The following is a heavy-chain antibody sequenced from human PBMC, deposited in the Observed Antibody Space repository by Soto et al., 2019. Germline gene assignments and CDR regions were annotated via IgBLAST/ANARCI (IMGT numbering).Heavy chain of an antibody. J-gene: IGHJ4*02. D-gene: IGHD4-17*01. Sequence: PSETLSLTCTVSGGSISSYYWSCIRQPPGKGLEWIGYIYYSGSTNYNPSLKSRVTISVDTSKNQFSLKLSSVTAADTAVYYCAREYGDDASFYHSYYYDYSGQRTLVTVSS. CDR1: GGSISSYY. CDR2: IYYSGST. V-gene: IGHV4-59*01. CDR3: AREYGDDASFYHSYYYDY.